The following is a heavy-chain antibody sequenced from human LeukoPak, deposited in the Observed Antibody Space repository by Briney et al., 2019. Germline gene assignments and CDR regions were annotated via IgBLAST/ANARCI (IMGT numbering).Heavy chain of an antibody. Sequence: GESLKISCKGSGYSFTSYWIGWVRQMPGKGLEWMGIIYPGDSDTRYRPSFQGQVTIPADKSLSTAYLQWSRLKASDTAMYYCARHGSYSSSWYPDYWGQGTLVTVSS. CDR2: IYPGDSDT. D-gene: IGHD6-13*01. J-gene: IGHJ4*02. V-gene: IGHV5-51*01. CDR3: ARHGSYSSSWYPDY. CDR1: GYSFTSYW.